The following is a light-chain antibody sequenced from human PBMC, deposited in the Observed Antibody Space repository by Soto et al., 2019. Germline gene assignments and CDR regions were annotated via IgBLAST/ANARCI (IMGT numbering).Light chain of an antibody. Sequence: EIELTQSPGTLSLSPGERATLSCRASQSVRSSYLAWYQQKPGQAPRLLIYGASSRATGIPDRFSGSGSGTDFTLTISRLEPEDVAVYYCQQYGSAQWTFGQGTKVEIK. V-gene: IGKV3-20*01. J-gene: IGKJ1*01. CDR3: QQYGSAQWT. CDR2: GAS. CDR1: QSVRSSY.